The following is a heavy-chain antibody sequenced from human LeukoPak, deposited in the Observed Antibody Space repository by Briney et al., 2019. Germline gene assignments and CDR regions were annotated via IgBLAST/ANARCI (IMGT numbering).Heavy chain of an antibody. J-gene: IGHJ4*02. V-gene: IGHV4-4*07. CDR2: IYTSGST. D-gene: IGHD6-19*01. CDR3: ARDPGSGWYRMSLDY. CDR1: GGSISSYY. Sequence: SETLSLTCTVSGGSISSYYWSWIRQPAGKGLEWIGRIYTSGSTNYNPSLKSRVTMSVDTSKNQFSLKLSSVTAADTAVYYCARDPGSGWYRMSLDYWGQGTLVTVSS.